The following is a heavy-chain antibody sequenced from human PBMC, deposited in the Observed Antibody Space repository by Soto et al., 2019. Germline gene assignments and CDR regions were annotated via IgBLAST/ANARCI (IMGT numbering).Heavy chain of an antibody. CDR2: ISHSGST. J-gene: IGHJ4*02. CDR3: ARAPMVRGVPYDYDY. V-gene: IGHV4-34*01. CDR1: GESFSGHY. D-gene: IGHD3-10*01. Sequence: QVQLHQWGAGLLKPSETLSLTCAVDGESFSGHYWSWIRQPPGKGLEWIGEISHSGSTNYNPSLKXRXSXXIDTLKKQFSLKLNSVTAADTAVYYCARAPMVRGVPYDYDYWGQGTLVTVSS.